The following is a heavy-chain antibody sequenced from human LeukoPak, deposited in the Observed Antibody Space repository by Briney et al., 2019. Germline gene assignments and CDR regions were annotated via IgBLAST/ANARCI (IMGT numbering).Heavy chain of an antibody. D-gene: IGHD3-3*01. V-gene: IGHV1-8*03. CDR2: MNPNSGNT. J-gene: IGHJ4*02. CDR1: GYTFTSYD. Sequence: ASVKVSCKASGYTFTSYDINWVRQATGQGLEWMGWMNPNSGNTGYAQKFQGRVTITTDESTSTAYMELSSLRSEDTAVYYCATLHGAYDFWSGFYFDYWGQGTLVTVSS. CDR3: ATLHGAYDFWSGFYFDY.